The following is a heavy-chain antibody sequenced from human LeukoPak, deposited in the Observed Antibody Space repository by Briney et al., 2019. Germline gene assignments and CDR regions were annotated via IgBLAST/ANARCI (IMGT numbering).Heavy chain of an antibody. V-gene: IGHV3-72*01. D-gene: IGHD6-19*01. CDR1: GFTFSDHC. CDR2: ARNKANSYTT. Sequence: GGSLRLSCAASGFTFSDHCMDWVRQAPGKGLEWVGRARNKANSYTTEYAASVKGRFTISRDDSKNSLYLQMNSLKTEDTAVYYCARDRGYSSAYYFDYWGQGTLVTVSS. J-gene: IGHJ4*02. CDR3: ARDRGYSSAYYFDY.